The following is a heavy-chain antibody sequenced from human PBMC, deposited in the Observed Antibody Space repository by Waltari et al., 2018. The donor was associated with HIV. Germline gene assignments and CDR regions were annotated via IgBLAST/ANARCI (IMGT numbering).Heavy chain of an antibody. V-gene: IGHV3-33*01. CDR2: IWYDGSNK. Sequence: QVQLVESGGGVVQPGRSLRLSCAASGFTFSSSGMHWVRQAPGKGLEWVAVIWYDGSNKYYADSVKGRFTISRDNSKNTLYLQMNSLRAEDTAVYYCARDLDRKFDYWGQGTLVTVYS. CDR3: ARDLDRKFDY. J-gene: IGHJ4*02. D-gene: IGHD3-22*01. CDR1: GFTFSSSG.